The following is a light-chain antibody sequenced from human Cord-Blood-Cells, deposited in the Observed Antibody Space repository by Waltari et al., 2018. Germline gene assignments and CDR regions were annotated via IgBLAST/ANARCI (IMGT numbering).Light chain of an antibody. J-gene: IGLJ2*01. CDR3: SSYTSSSTLV. Sequence: QSALTQPASVSGSPGQSITISCTGTGSDVGGYNYVTWYQQPPGKAPKLMIYDVSNRPSGVSNRFSGSKSGNTAPLTISGLRAEDEAVYYCSSYTSSSTLVFGGGTKLTVL. CDR1: GSDVGGYNY. CDR2: DVS. V-gene: IGLV2-14*01.